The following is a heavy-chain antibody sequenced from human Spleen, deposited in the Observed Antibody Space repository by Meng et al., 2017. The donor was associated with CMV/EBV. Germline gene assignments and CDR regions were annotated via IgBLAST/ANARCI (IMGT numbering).Heavy chain of an antibody. CDR3: ARSPYDSSGYYSYGLDY. CDR1: GGSISSGSYY. J-gene: IGHJ4*02. CDR2: IYTSGST. D-gene: IGHD3-22*01. Sequence: HVPLPEAGPGLVKPSQPLSLTCTVSGGSISSGSYYWSWIRQPAGKGLEWIGRIYTSGSTNYNPSLKSRVTISVDTSKNQFSLKLSSVTAADTAVYYCARSPYDSSGYYSYGLDYWGQGTLVTVSS. V-gene: IGHV4-61*02.